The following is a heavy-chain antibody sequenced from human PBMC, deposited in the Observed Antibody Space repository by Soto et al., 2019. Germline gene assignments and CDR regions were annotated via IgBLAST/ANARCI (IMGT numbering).Heavy chain of an antibody. D-gene: IGHD3-10*01. V-gene: IGHV4-30-2*01. CDR2: IYHSGST. J-gene: IGHJ3*02. CDR3: ARVWGGAFDI. Sequence: SETLSLTCAVSGGSISSGGYSWSWLRQPPGKGLEWIGYIYHSGSTYYNPSLKSRVTISVDRSKNQFSLKLSSVTAADTAVYYCARVWGGAFDIWGQGTMVTVSS. CDR1: GGSISSGGYS.